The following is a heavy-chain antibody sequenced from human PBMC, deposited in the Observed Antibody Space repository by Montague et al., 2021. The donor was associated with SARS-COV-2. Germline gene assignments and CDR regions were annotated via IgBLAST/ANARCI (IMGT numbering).Heavy chain of an antibody. V-gene: IGHV3-23*01. Sequence: SLRLSCAASGFTFSSYAMSWVRQAPGKGLEWVSAISGSGGSTYYADSVKGRFTISRDNSKNTLYLQMNSLGAEDTAVYYCAKGRTVVATISPFDYWGQGTLVTASS. CDR3: AKGRTVVATISPFDY. J-gene: IGHJ4*02. CDR2: ISGSGGST. D-gene: IGHD5-12*01. CDR1: GFTFSSYA.